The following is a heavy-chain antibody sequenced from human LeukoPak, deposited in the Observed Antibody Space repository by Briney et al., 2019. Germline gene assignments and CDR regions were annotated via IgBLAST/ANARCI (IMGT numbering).Heavy chain of an antibody. J-gene: IGHJ4*02. CDR1: GFTFSTYA. Sequence: GGSLRLSCAASGFTFSTYAVNWVRQAPGKGLEWVSAISSSGGTTYYADSVKSRFTISRDNSKNTLYLQMNSLRAEDTAVYYCAKVGRIRSTTGFFDYWGQGTLVTVSS. CDR2: ISSSGGTT. D-gene: IGHD4-17*01. CDR3: AKVGRIRSTTGFFDY. V-gene: IGHV3-23*01.